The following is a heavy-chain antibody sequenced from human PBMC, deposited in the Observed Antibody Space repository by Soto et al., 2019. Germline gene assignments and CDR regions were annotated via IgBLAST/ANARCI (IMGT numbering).Heavy chain of an antibody. D-gene: IGHD1-20*01. J-gene: IGHJ4*02. CDR3: ARDQYNWKL. CDR2: VYHTGNT. Sequence: NPSETLSLTCTVSGVSITPYYWTWIRHPPGKGLEWIGYVYHTGNTYYNPSLKSRVTISLDTSKNQVSLRLKSVTAADTAVYYCARDQYNWKLWGQGTLVTVSS. V-gene: IGHV4-59*01. CDR1: GVSITPYY.